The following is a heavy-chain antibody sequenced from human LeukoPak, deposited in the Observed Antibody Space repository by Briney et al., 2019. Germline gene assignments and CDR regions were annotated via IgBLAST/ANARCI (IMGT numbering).Heavy chain of an antibody. V-gene: IGHV4-30-4*01. D-gene: IGHD3-22*01. CDR3: ARDLHYDSSGYYYSWFDP. J-gene: IGHJ5*02. CDR2: IYYSGST. Sequence: SETLSLTCTVSGGSISSGDYYWSWIRQPPGKGLEWIGYIYYSGSTYYNPSLKSRVTISVDTSKNQFSLKLSSVTAADTAVYYCARDLHYDSSGYYYSWFDPWGQGTLVTVSS. CDR1: GGSISSGDYY.